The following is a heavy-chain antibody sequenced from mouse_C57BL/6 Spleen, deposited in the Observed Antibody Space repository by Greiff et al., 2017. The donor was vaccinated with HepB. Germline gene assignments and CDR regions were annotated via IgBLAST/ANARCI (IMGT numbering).Heavy chain of an antibody. CDR3: ATGARSTTVVATDYFDY. CDR1: GYAFTNYL. Sequence: QVQLQQSGAELVRPGTSVKVSCKASGYAFTNYLIEWVKQRPGQGLEWIGVINPGSGGTNYNEKFKGKATLTADKSSSTSYMQLSSLTSEDSAVYFCATGARSTTVVATDYFDYWGQGTTLTVSS. J-gene: IGHJ2*01. V-gene: IGHV1-54*01. D-gene: IGHD1-1*01. CDR2: INPGSGGT.